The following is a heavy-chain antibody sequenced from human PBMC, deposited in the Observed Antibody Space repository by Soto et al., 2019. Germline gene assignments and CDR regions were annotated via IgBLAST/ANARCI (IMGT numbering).Heavy chain of an antibody. CDR2: MNHSGST. Sequence: PSETLSLTCAVYGGSFSGYCWTWIRQSPGKGLEWIGEMNHSGSTSYNPSLESRVTMSLDTSKNQFSLKLSSVTAADTAVYYCARRHGLDIDAYYWGQGILVTVSS. J-gene: IGHJ4*02. V-gene: IGHV4-34*01. CDR1: GGSFSGYC. CDR3: ARRHGLDIDAYY. D-gene: IGHD3-10*01.